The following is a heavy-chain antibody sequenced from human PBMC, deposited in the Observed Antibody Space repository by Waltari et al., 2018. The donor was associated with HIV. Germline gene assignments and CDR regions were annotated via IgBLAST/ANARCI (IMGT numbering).Heavy chain of an antibody. Sequence: QLHLQQSGPGLVNPSETLSLSCTVSGGSISRRNYYWGWIRQPPGMVLEWIGSMYYSGRPYYNPSLKSRVTVSVDTSRNQCSLKLYSVTAADTAVYYCTSGGVGSTEDFYYGMDVWGQGTTVTVSS. CDR3: TSGGVGSTEDFYYGMDV. CDR1: GGSISRRNYY. CDR2: MYYSGRP. J-gene: IGHJ6*02. D-gene: IGHD3-16*01. V-gene: IGHV4-39*01.